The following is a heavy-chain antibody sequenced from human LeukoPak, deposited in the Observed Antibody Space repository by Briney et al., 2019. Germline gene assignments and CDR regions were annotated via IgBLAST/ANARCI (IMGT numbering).Heavy chain of an antibody. D-gene: IGHD2-15*01. Sequence: GGSLRLSCAASGFTFSNYWMSWVRQSPGKGREWVANINEDGSEKYFVDSVKGRFTISRDNAKKSMYLQINSLRAEDAALYYCAREGRYCSGGSCDHPDCWGQGTLVTVSS. CDR2: INEDGSEK. J-gene: IGHJ4*02. V-gene: IGHV3-7*01. CDR3: AREGRYCSGGSCDHPDC. CDR1: GFTFSNYW.